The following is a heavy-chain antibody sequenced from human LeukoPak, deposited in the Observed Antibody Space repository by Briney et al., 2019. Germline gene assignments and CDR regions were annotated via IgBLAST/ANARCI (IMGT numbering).Heavy chain of an antibody. J-gene: IGHJ4*02. CDR2: INSDGSST. CDR1: GFTFSNYW. CDR3: GRELDWLPTLDY. V-gene: IGHV3-74*01. Sequence: PGGSLRLSCAASGFTFSNYWMHWVRQAPGKGLVWVSRINSDGSSTRYADSVKGRFTISRDNAKNTLYRQMHSLRAEDTAVYYCGRELDWLPTLDYWGQGTLVTVSS. D-gene: IGHD3-9*01.